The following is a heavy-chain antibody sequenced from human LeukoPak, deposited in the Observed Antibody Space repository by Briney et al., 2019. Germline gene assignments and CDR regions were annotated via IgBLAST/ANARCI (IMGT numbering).Heavy chain of an antibody. V-gene: IGHV4-59*01. CDR2: IYYSGSP. D-gene: IGHD5-18*01. CDR3: ARVHKTAMVTSVVGAFDI. Sequence: SETLSLTCTVSGGSISSYYWSWIRQPPGKGLEWIGYIYYSGSPNYNPSLKSRVTISVDTSKNQFSLKLSSVTAADTAVYYCARVHKTAMVTSVVGAFDIWGQGTMVTVSS. CDR1: GGSISSYY. J-gene: IGHJ3*02.